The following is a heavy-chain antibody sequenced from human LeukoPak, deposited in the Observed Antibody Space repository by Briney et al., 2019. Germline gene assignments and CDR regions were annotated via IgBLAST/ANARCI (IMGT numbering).Heavy chain of an antibody. CDR3: ARDGLYSSSWERYYYYYYMDV. CDR2: IYTSGST. D-gene: IGHD6-13*01. Sequence: SGTLSLTCTVSGGSISSYYWSWIRQPAGKGLEWIGRIYTSGSTNYNPSLKSRVTMSVDTSKNQFSLKLSSVTAADTAVYYCARDGLYSSSWERYYYYYYMDVWGKGTTVTVSS. V-gene: IGHV4-4*07. CDR1: GGSISSYY. J-gene: IGHJ6*03.